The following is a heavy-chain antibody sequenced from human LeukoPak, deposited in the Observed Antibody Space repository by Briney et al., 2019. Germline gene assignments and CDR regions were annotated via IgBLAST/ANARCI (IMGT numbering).Heavy chain of an antibody. V-gene: IGHV3-23*01. J-gene: IGHJ4*02. Sequence: GGSLRLSCAASGFTFSRYAMSWVRQAPGKGLEWVSAISGSGGSTYYADSVKGRFTISRDNSKNTLYLQMNSLRAEDTAVYYCAKGFFGSGTFPHNFDYWGQGTLVTVSS. D-gene: IGHD3-10*01. CDR1: GFTFSRYA. CDR3: AKGFFGSGTFPHNFDY. CDR2: ISGSGGST.